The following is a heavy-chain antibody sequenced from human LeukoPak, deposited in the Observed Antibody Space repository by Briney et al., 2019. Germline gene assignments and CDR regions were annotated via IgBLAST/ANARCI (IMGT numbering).Heavy chain of an antibody. CDR2: IYHSGTT. Sequence: SETLSLTCTVSGGSISSFYWSWIRQPPGKGLEWIGYIYHSGTTYYNPSLKSRVTISVDTSKNQSSLKLSSVTAADTAEYYCARVLASDSDYYYYGMDAWGQGTTVTVSS. CDR3: ARVLASDSDYYYYGMDA. J-gene: IGHJ6*02. CDR1: GGSISSFY. V-gene: IGHV4-59*01. D-gene: IGHD2-15*01.